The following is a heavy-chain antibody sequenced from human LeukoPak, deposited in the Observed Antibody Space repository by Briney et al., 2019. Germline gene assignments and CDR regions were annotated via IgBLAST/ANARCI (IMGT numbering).Heavy chain of an antibody. CDR2: ISTSGGTI. J-gene: IGHJ4*02. Sequence: GGSLRLSCVASAFTFSTYTMNWVRQAPGKGLEWISYISTSGGTIYYADSVKGRFTISRDNSKNTLYLQMNSLRAEDTAIYYCAKKYGVTVYGSGLNYFDYWGQGTLVTVSS. CDR3: AKKYGVTVYGSGLNYFDY. CDR1: AFTFSTYT. V-gene: IGHV3-48*01. D-gene: IGHD6-19*01.